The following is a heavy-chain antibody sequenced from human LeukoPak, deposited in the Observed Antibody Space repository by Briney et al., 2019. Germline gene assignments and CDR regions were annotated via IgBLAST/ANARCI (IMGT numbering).Heavy chain of an antibody. CDR1: GGSISSGSYY. V-gene: IGHV4-31*03. Sequence: SETLSLTCTVSGGSISSGSYYWSWIRQHPGKGLEWIGYIYYSGSTYYNPSLKSRVTISVDTSKNQFSLKLSSVTAADTAVYYCARDSRRGDYDYWGQGTLVTVSS. D-gene: IGHD4-17*01. J-gene: IGHJ4*02. CDR3: ARDSRRGDYDY. CDR2: IYYSGST.